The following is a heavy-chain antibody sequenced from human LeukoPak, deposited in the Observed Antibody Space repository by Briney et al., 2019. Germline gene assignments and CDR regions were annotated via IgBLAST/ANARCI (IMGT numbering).Heavy chain of an antibody. V-gene: IGHV1-2*04. J-gene: IGHJ4*02. CDR2: INPNSGGT. CDR1: GYTFTGYY. Sequence: WASVKVSCKASGYTFTGYYMHWVRQAPGQGLEWMGWINPNSGGTNYAQKFQGWVTMTRDTSISTAYMELSRLRSDDTAVYYCARARMVRGVISAHFDYWGQGTLVTVSS. CDR3: ARARMVRGVISAHFDY. D-gene: IGHD3-10*01.